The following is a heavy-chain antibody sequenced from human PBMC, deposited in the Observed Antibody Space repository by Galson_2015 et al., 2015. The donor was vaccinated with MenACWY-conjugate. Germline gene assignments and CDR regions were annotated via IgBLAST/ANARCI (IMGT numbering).Heavy chain of an antibody. Sequence: SLRLSCAASGFTFSSYWMHWVRQAPGKGLVWVSHINSDGSSTSYADSVKGRFTISRDNAKNTLYLQMNSLRAEDTAVYYCARRAPVRIFGNNGMDVWGQGTTVTVSS. J-gene: IGHJ6*02. CDR2: INSDGSST. CDR1: GFTFSSYW. CDR3: ARRAPVRIFGNNGMDV. V-gene: IGHV3-74*01. D-gene: IGHD3-3*01.